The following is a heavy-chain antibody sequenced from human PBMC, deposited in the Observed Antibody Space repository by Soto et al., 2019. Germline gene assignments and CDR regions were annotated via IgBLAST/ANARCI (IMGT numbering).Heavy chain of an antibody. V-gene: IGHV3-11*04. J-gene: IGHJ4*02. Sequence: PGGSLRLSCAASGFTFSDHYMTWIRQAPGKGLEWVSFISTSGSTIYYAGSVKGRFTISRDNAKNSLYLQMNSLSAEDTAVYYCARGASGVFNYWGQGTLVTVSS. CDR1: GFTFSDHY. CDR2: ISTSGSTI. CDR3: ARGASGVFNY. D-gene: IGHD2-8*01.